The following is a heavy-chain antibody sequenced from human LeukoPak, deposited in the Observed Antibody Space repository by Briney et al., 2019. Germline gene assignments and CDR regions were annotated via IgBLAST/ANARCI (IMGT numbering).Heavy chain of an antibody. CDR2: IIPIFGTA. D-gene: IGHD3-22*01. V-gene: IGHV1-69*13. CDR3: ARAPSPDYYDSSGSLRKPLCWFDP. Sequence: SVKVSCKASGGTFSSYAISWVRQAPGQGLEWMGGIIPIFGTANYAQKFQGRVTITADESTSTAYMELSSLRSEDTAVYYCARAPSPDYYDSSGSLRKPLCWFDPWGQGTLVTVSS. CDR1: GGTFSSYA. J-gene: IGHJ5*02.